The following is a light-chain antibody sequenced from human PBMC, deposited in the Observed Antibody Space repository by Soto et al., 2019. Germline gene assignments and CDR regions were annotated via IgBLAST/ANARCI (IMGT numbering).Light chain of an antibody. CDR3: QQYNNWRT. J-gene: IGKJ1*01. CDR1: QSVSSN. V-gene: IGKV3-15*01. Sequence: EIVMTQSPATLFVSPGERATLSCRASQSVSSNLAWYQQKPGQAPRLLIYGASTRATGIPARFSGSGSGTEFTLTISSLQSEDFAVYYCQQYNNWRTFGQGTKVDIK. CDR2: GAS.